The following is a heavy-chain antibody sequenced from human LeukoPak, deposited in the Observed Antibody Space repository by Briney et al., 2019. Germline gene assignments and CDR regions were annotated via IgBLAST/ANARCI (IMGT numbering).Heavy chain of an antibody. CDR3: ARRACLIASYDVFDL. CDR1: GYTFNRHY. CDR2: INPNGGTT. J-gene: IGHJ3*01. V-gene: IGHV1-2*02. Sequence: ASVKLSCNASGYTFNRHYIGWVRQAPGLGLEWVGWINPNGGTTESAQKYQGRVNMTRDTSISTAYMELTSLKSDDTAVYYCARRACLIASYDVFDLWGLGTVVTVSS. D-gene: IGHD2-21*01.